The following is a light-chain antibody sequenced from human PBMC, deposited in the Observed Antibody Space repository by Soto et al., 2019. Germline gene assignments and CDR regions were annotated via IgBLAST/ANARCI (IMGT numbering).Light chain of an antibody. CDR2: HAS. CDR1: QGLKF. CDR3: QQYNSYS. J-gene: IGKJ1*01. V-gene: IGKV1-5*01. Sequence: IQMTQSPSSVSASVGDTVTITCRASQGLKFLAWYQQKPGTAPKVLIYHASNLQSGVPSRFSGSGSGTEFTLTISSLQPDDFATYYCQQYNSYSFAQGTKVDIK.